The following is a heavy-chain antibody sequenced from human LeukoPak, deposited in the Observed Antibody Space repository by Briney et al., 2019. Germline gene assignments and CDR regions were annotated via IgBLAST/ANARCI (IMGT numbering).Heavy chain of an antibody. CDR3: AKGGGYYYDSSGYLDY. CDR2: VSNRGGST. V-gene: IGHV3-23*01. CDR1: DFSFSNYA. D-gene: IGHD3-22*01. J-gene: IGHJ4*02. Sequence: PGGSLRLSCAASDFSFSNYAMSWVRQAPGKGLEWVSAVSNRGGSTYYADSVKGRFTISRDNSKNTLYLQMNSLRAEDTAVYYCAKGGGYYYDSSGYLDYWGQGTLVTVSS.